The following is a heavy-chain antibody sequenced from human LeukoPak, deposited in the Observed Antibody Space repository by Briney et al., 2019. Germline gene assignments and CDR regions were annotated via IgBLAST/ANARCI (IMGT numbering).Heavy chain of an antibody. D-gene: IGHD5-12*01. Sequence: GGSLRLSCAASGFTVSSNYMSWVRQAPGKGLEWVSIIYTGGSTYYADSVKGGFTISRDNSKNTFYLQMNSRRAEDTAVYYCARGGYDVLRSIEGWGQGSLVTVSS. CDR1: GFTVSSNY. J-gene: IGHJ4*02. V-gene: IGHV3-66*01. CDR2: IYTGGST. CDR3: ARGGYDVLRSIEG.